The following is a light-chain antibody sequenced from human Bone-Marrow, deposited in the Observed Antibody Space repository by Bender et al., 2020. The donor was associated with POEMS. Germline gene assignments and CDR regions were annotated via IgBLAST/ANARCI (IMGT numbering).Light chain of an antibody. J-gene: IGLJ3*02. Sequence: QLVVTQSPSASASLGASVKLTCTLSSGHTYNAIAWHQQQPLKGPRYLMTVHSDGSHIKGDGIPDRFSGSSSGAERYLTISSLQSEDEADYYCQTWGTGIRVFGGGTKVTVL. CDR2: VHSDGSH. CDR3: QTWGTGIRV. CDR1: SGHTYNA. V-gene: IGLV4-69*01.